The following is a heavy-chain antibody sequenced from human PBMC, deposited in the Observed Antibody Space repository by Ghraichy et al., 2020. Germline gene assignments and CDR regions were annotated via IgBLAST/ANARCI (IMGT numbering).Heavy chain of an antibody. D-gene: IGHD3-10*01. CDR1: GGSISSGGYY. CDR2: IYYSGST. CDR3: ARGSGSLYYYYYYMDV. Sequence: SETLSLTCTVSGGSISSGGYYWSWIRQHPGKGLEWIGYIYYSGSTYYNPSLKSRVTISVDTSKNQFSLKLSSVTAADTAVYYCARGSGSLYYYYYYMDVWGKGTTVTVSS. V-gene: IGHV4-31*03. J-gene: IGHJ6*03.